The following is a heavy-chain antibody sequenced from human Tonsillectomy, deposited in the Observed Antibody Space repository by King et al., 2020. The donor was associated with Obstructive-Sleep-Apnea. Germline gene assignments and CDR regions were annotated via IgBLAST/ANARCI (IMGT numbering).Heavy chain of an antibody. CDR3: AKEKWGSYFES. V-gene: IGHV3-23*04. CDR1: GFAFGNYA. Sequence: VQLVESGGGSVQPGESLRLSCAASGFAFGNYAMTWVRQFPGKGLEWVSTISDIGRDIYYADSVKRRFTISRDNSKNTVSLQMASLTAGDTAIYFCAKEKWGSYFESWGQGIVVSVSS. CDR2: ISDIGRDI. D-gene: IGHD3-16*01. J-gene: IGHJ5*01.